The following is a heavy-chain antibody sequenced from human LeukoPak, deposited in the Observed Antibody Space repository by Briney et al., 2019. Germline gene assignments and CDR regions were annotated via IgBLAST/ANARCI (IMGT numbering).Heavy chain of an antibody. CDR3: ARDRPTLPYFDY. V-gene: IGHV1-69*04. CDR2: IIPILGIA. CDR1: GGTFSSYA. Sequence: ASVKVSCKASGGTFSSYAISWVRQAPGQGLEWMGRIIPILGIANYAQKFQGRVTITADKSTSTAYTELSSLRSEDTAVYYCARDRPTLPYFDYWGQGTLVTVSS. J-gene: IGHJ4*02.